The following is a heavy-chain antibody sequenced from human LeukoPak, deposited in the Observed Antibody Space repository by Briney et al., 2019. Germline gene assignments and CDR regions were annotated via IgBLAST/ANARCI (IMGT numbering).Heavy chain of an antibody. V-gene: IGHV3-9*01. CDR1: GFTFDDYA. J-gene: IGHJ5*02. D-gene: IGHD1-26*01. CDR2: ISWNSGSI. CDR3: AKDISPAVGATGWFDP. Sequence: QSGGSLRLSCAASGFTFDDYAMHWVRHAPGKGLEWVSGISWNSGSIGYADSVKGRFTISRDNAKNSLYLQMNSLRAEDTALYYCAKDISPAVGATGWFDPWGQGTLVTVSS.